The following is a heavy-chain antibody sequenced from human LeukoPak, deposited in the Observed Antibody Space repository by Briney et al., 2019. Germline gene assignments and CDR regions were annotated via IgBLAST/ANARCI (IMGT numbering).Heavy chain of an antibody. CDR3: ARDSPSSIASRRVIDAFDI. D-gene: IGHD6-6*01. J-gene: IGHJ3*02. Sequence: PSETLSLTCTVSGGSISSYYWSWIRQPAGKGLEWIGRIYTSGSTNYNPSLKSRVTMSVDTSKNQFSLKLSSVTAADTAVYYCARDSPSSIASRRVIDAFDIWGQGTMVTVSS. CDR1: GGSISSYY. CDR2: IYTSGST. V-gene: IGHV4-4*07.